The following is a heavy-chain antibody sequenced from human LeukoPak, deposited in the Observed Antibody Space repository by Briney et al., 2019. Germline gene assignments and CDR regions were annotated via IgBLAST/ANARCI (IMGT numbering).Heavy chain of an antibody. CDR1: GFTFSSYG. Sequence: PGGSLRLSCAASGFTFSSYGMHWIRQAPDKGLEWVAVIWYDGSNKYYADSVKGRFTISRDNSKNTLYLQMNSLRAEDTAVYYCARDGAGSGSYYTDWGQGTLVTVSS. CDR2: IWYDGSNK. CDR3: ARDGAGSGSYYTD. V-gene: IGHV3-33*01. D-gene: IGHD3-10*01. J-gene: IGHJ4*02.